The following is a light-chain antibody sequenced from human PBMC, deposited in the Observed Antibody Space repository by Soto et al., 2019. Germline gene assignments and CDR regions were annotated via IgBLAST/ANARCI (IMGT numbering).Light chain of an antibody. Sequence: EIVLTQSPATLSLSPGERATLSCRASQSVSSYLAWYQQKPGQAPRLLIYDASNRATGIPARFSGSGSGTDFPLTISSLEPYIFEISYFQQRNNLSGVLGPGTNVDIK. V-gene: IGKV3-11*01. CDR2: DAS. CDR1: QSVSSY. CDR3: QQRNNLSGV. J-gene: IGKJ3*01.